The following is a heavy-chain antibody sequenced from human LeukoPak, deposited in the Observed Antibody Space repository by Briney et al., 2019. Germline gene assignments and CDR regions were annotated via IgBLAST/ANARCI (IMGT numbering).Heavy chain of an antibody. CDR1: GGSISSSSYY. CDR2: IYYSGST. V-gene: IGHV4-39*01. Sequence: PSETLSLTCTVSGGSISSSSYYWGWIRQPPGKGLEWIGTIYYSGSTYYNPSLKSRVTISVDTSKNQFSLKLSSVTAADTAVYYCARIRGGSGYDDYWGQGTLVTVSS. J-gene: IGHJ4*02. D-gene: IGHD5-12*01. CDR3: ARIRGGSGYDDY.